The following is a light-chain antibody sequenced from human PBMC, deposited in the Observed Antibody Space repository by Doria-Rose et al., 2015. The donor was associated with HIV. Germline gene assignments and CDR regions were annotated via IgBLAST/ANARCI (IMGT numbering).Light chain of an antibody. CDR1: QGIGSD. Sequence: EIVLTQSPATLSVSPWERATLSCRASQGIGSDLAWYQQKPGQAPRLLIYRASIRATGIPPRFTGGGSGTEFTLTISSLQSEDFAVYFCQQYSQWPPYTFGQGTKLEVK. J-gene: IGKJ2*01. V-gene: IGKV3-15*01. CDR3: QQYSQWPPYT. CDR2: RAS.